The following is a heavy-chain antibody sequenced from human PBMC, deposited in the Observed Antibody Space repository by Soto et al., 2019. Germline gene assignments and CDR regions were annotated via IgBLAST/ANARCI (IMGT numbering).Heavy chain of an antibody. CDR1: NECICRGAHY. J-gene: IGHJ5*02. Sequence: PSETRSLDCRVGNECICRGAHYWSWIRQHPGRGLEWIGYIFHSGTTYYNPSLKSRVTISVDTSKNQFSLKLNSVTAADTAVYYCARSVDPWGQGTLVTVSS. CDR3: ARSVDP. CDR2: IFHSGTT. V-gene: IGHV4-31*03.